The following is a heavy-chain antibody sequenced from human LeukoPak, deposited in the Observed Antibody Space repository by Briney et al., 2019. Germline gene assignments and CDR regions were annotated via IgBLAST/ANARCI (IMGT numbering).Heavy chain of an antibody. CDR1: GYTLTELS. CDR3: ATTWYSGSYLDY. CDR2: FDPEDGET. D-gene: IGHD1-26*01. V-gene: IGHV1-24*01. Sequence: ASVKVSCKVSGYTLTELSMHWVRQAPGKGLEWMGGFDPEDGETIYAQKFQGRVTMTEDTSTDTAYMELSSLRSEDTAVYYCATTWYSGSYLDYWAREPWSPSPQ. J-gene: IGHJ4*02.